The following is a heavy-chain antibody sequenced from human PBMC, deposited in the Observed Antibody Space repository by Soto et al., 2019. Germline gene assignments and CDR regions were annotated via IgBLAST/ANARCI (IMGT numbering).Heavy chain of an antibody. CDR3: ARAVYYYYDSSGGHRVHHWFDP. V-gene: IGHV3-13*04. J-gene: IGHJ5*02. CDR1: GFTFSSYD. CDR2: IGTAGDT. D-gene: IGHD3-22*01. Sequence: GGSLRLSCAASGFTFSSYDMHWVRQATGKGLEWVSAIGTAGDTYYPGSVKGRFTISRENAKNSLYLQMNSLRAGDTAVYYCARAVYYYYDSSGGHRVHHWFDPWGQGT.